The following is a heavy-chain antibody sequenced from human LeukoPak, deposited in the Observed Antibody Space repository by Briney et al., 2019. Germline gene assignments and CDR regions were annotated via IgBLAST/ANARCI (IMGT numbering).Heavy chain of an antibody. V-gene: IGHV1-24*01. CDR3: ETTGYDSSGYSDY. CDR1: GYTLTELS. D-gene: IGHD3-22*01. CDR2: FDPEDGET. Sequence: ASVKVSCKVSGYTLTELSMHWVRQAPGKGLEWMGGFDPEDGETIYAQKFQGRVTITADESTSTAYMELSSLRSEDTAVYYCETTGYDSSGYSDYWGQGTLVTVSS. J-gene: IGHJ4*02.